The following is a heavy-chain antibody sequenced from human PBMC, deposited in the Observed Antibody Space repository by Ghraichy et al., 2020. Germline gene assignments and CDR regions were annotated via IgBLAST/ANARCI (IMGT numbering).Heavy chain of an antibody. J-gene: IGHJ5*02. D-gene: IGHD5-18*01. CDR3: ARYGNSAEGFDH. CDR1: GASIQSQSLDL. Sequence: SETLSLTCSVSGASIQSQSLDLWSWVRQPPGKGLECLGEIHRTGSATYNPSFKGRLTMSVDKSKNQFSLKLQSLTAADTATYYCARYGNSAEGFDHWGLGTLVTVSS. CDR2: IHRTGSA. V-gene: IGHV4-4*02.